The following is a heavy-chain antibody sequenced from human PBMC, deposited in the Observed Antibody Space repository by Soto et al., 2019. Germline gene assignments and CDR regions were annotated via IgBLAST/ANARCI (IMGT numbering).Heavy chain of an antibody. D-gene: IGHD4-4*01. CDR1: GFTFSNAW. J-gene: IGHJ4*02. CDR2: IKSKTDGGTT. CDR3: TTDPTYSNYGYEPFDY. V-gene: IGHV3-15*01. Sequence: PGGSLRLSCAASGFTFSNAWMSWVRQVPGKGLEWVGRIKSKTDGGTTDYAAPVKGRFTISRDDSKNTLYLQMNSLKTEDTAVYYCTTDPTYSNYGYEPFDYWGQGTLVTVSS.